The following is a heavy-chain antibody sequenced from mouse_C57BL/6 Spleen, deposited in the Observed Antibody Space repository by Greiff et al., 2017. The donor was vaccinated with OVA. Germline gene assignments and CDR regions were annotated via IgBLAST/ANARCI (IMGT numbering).Heavy chain of an antibody. CDR3: TPTVGAY. J-gene: IGHJ3*01. D-gene: IGHD1-1*01. Sequence: QVQLKESGAELVRPGASVTLSCKASGYTFTDYEMHWVKQTPVHGLEWIGAIDPETGGTAYNQKFKGKAILTADKSSSTAYMELRSLTSEDSAVYYCTPTVGAYWGQGTLVTVSA. V-gene: IGHV1-15*01. CDR2: IDPETGGT. CDR1: GYTFTDYE.